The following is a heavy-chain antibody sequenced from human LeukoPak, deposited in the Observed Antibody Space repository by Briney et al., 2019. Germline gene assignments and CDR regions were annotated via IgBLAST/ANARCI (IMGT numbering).Heavy chain of an antibody. CDR3: ARYDDSSGFYPNDAFDI. CDR2: IYYIGST. D-gene: IGHD3-22*01. J-gene: IGHJ3*02. CDR1: GGSISSYY. Sequence: SETLSLTCTVSGGSISSYYWSWIRQPPGKGLEWIGYIYYIGSTNYNPSLKSRVTISVDRSKNQFSLKLSSVTAADTAVYYCARYDDSSGFYPNDAFDIWGQGTMVTVSP. V-gene: IGHV4-59*01.